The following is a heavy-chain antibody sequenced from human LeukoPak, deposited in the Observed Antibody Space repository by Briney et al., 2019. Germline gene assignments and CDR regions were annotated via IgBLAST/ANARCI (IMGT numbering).Heavy chain of an antibody. CDR3: ARDGAVVGTDFDY. Sequence: GGSLRLSCAASGFTFSSYWMSWVRQAPGKGLEWVANIKQDGSEKYYVDSVKGRFTISRDNAKNSLYLQMNSLRAEDTAVYYCARDGAVVGTDFDYWGQGTLVTVSS. D-gene: IGHD6-13*01. J-gene: IGHJ4*02. CDR2: IKQDGSEK. V-gene: IGHV3-7*01. CDR1: GFTFSSYW.